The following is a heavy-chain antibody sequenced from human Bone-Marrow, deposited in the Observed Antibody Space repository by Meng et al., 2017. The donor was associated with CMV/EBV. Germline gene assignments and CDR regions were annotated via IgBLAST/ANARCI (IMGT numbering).Heavy chain of an antibody. V-gene: IGHV1-8*01. CDR1: GYTFTSYD. CDR3: ARDWRRSNAGYSDY. CDR2: MNPNSGNT. J-gene: IGHJ4*02. Sequence: ASVKVSCKASGYTFTSYDINWVRQATGQGLEWMGWMNPNSGNTGYAQKFQGRVTMTRNTSISTAYMELSSLRSEDTAVYYCARDWRRSNAGYSDYWGQGTLVTVSS. D-gene: IGHD3-9*01.